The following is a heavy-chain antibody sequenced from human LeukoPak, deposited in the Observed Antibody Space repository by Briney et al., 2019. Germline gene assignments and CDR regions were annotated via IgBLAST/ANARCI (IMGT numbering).Heavy chain of an antibody. D-gene: IGHD5-18*01. CDR3: ARDWILAAQPINFFDY. CDR2: ISYDGTNK. J-gene: IGHJ4*02. CDR1: GFTFSSYG. V-gene: IGHV3-30*03. Sequence: GSLRLSCTASGFTFSSYGMHWLRQAPGKGLEWVAVISYDGTNKYYADSVKGRFTISRDNSKNTLYLQINSLRAEDTAVYYCARDWILAAQPINFFDYWGQGTLVTVSS.